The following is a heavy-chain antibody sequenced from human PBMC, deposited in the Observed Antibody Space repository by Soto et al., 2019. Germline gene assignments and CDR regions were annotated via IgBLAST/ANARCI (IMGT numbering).Heavy chain of an antibody. Sequence: GGSLRLSCAASGFTFSSHSMNWVRQAPGKGLEWVSSISSSSSYIYYADSVKGRFTISRDNAKNSLYLQMNSLRAEDTAVYYCARVGEVPPPYYGMDVWGQGTTVTVSS. CDR2: ISSSSSYI. CDR3: ARVGEVPPPYYGMDV. V-gene: IGHV3-21*01. CDR1: GFTFSSHS. D-gene: IGHD3-3*01. J-gene: IGHJ6*02.